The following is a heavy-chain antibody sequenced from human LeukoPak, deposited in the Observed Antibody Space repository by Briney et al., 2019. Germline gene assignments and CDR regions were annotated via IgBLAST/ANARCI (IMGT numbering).Heavy chain of an antibody. J-gene: IGHJ4*02. CDR1: GFTFSSYA. CDR2: ISYDGSNK. V-gene: IGHV3-30-3*01. Sequence: PGRSLRLSCAASGFTFSSYAMHWVRQAPGKGLEWVAVISYDGSNKYYADSVKGRFTISRDNPKNTLYLQMNSLRAEDTAVYYCARSGETKGGSYWGWYFDYWGQGTLVTVSS. D-gene: IGHD1-26*01. CDR3: ARSGETKGGSYWGWYFDY.